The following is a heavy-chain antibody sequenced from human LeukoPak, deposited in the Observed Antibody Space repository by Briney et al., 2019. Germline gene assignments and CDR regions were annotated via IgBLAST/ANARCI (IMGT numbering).Heavy chain of an antibody. D-gene: IGHD4-17*01. CDR3: ARERHYDYGPTTRVYYYGMDV. CDR1: GYTFTSYY. J-gene: IGHJ6*02. Sequence: GASVKVSCKASGYTFTSYYMHWVRQAPGQGLEWMGIINPSGGSASYAQKFQGRVTMTRDTSTSTVYMELSSLRSEDTAVYYCARERHYDYGPTTRVYYYGMDVWGQGTTVTVSS. CDR2: INPSGGSA. V-gene: IGHV1-46*01.